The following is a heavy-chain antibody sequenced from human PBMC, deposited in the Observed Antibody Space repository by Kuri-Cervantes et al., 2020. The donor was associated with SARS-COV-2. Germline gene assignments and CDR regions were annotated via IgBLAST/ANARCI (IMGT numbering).Heavy chain of an antibody. D-gene: IGHD1-26*01. V-gene: IGHV3-30-3*01. J-gene: IGHJ4*02. Sequence: GGSLRLSCAASGFTFSSYAMHWVRQPPDKGLEWVAVISYDGSNKYYADSVKGRFTISRDNSKNTLYVELNSLRADDTAVYYCATPGWGGTGAFWGQGTLVTVSS. CDR1: GFTFSSYA. CDR2: ISYDGSNK. CDR3: ATPGWGGTGAF.